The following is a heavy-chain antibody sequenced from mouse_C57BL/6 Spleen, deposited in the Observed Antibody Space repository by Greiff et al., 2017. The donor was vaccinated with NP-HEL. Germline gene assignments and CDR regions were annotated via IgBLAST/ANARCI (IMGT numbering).Heavy chain of an antibody. CDR2: IYPGGGYT. J-gene: IGHJ2*01. CDR3: ARWVDYYFDY. CDR1: GYTFTNYW. V-gene: IGHV1-63*01. Sequence: QVQLQQPGAELVRPGTSVKMSCKASGYTFTNYWIGWAKQRPGHGLEWIGDIYPGGGYTNYNEKFKGKATLTADKSSSTAYMQFSSLTSEDSAIYYCARWVDYYFDYWGQGTTLTVSS.